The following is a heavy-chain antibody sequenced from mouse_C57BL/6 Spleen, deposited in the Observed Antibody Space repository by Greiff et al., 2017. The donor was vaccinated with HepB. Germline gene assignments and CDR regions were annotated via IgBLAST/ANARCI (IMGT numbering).Heavy chain of an antibody. Sequence: EVHLVESGGGLVKPGGSLKLSCAASGFTFSSYAMSWVRQTPEKRLEWVATISDGGSYTYYPDNVKGRFTISRDNAKNNLYLQMSHLKSEDTAMYYCARGPANWDPFAYWGQGTLVTVSA. CDR3: ARGPANWDPFAY. V-gene: IGHV5-4*01. CDR1: GFTFSSYA. CDR2: ISDGGSYT. D-gene: IGHD4-1*01. J-gene: IGHJ3*01.